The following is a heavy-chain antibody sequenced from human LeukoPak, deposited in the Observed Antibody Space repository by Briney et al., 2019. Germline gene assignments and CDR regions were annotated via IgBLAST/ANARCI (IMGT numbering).Heavy chain of an antibody. CDR3: ARGRPTSGWFFGDY. D-gene: IGHD6-19*01. CDR2: ITTSSGYI. Sequence: GGSLRLSCAASGFTFSSYSMNWVRQAPGKGLEWASSITTSSGYISYADSVKGRFTISRDDAKNSLYLQMNSLRAEDTAVYYCARGRPTSGWFFGDYWGQGTLVTVSS. J-gene: IGHJ4*02. CDR1: GFTFSSYS. V-gene: IGHV3-21*01.